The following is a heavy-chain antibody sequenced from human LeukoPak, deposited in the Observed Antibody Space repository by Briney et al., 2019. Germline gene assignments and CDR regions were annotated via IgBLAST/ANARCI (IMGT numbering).Heavy chain of an antibody. Sequence: PSETLSLTCTVSGGSISSYYWSWIRQPPGKGLEWIGYIYYSGSTNYNPSFKSRVTISVDTSKNQFSLKLSSVTAADTAVYYCARVRGLAFDYWGQGTLVTVSS. V-gene: IGHV4-59*01. CDR3: ARVRGLAFDY. D-gene: IGHD3/OR15-3a*01. CDR2: IYYSGST. J-gene: IGHJ4*02. CDR1: GGSISSYY.